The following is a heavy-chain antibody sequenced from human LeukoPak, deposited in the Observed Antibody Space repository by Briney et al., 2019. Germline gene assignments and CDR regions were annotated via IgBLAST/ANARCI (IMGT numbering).Heavy chain of an antibody. J-gene: IGHJ5*02. CDR3: ARGSVTMVRGVRGNWFDP. CDR1: GGSISSGGYS. CDR2: IYHSGST. D-gene: IGHD3-10*01. V-gene: IGHV4-30-2*01. Sequence: PSETLSLTCAVSGGSISSGGYSWSWIRQPPGKGLEWIGYIYHSGSTYYNPSLKSRVTISVDRSKNQFSLKLSSVTAADTAVYYCARGSVTMVRGVRGNWFDPWGQGTLVTASS.